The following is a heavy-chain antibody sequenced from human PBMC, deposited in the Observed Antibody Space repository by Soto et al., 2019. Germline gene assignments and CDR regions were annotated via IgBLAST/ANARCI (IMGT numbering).Heavy chain of an antibody. CDR1: GYTFTSYG. V-gene: IGHV1-18*01. J-gene: IGHJ5*02. CDR2: ISAYNGNT. Sequence: ASVKVSCKASGYTFTSYGISWVRQAPGQGLEWMGWISAYNGNTNYAQKLQGRVTMTTDTSTSTAYMELRSLRSDDTAVYYCARIKGNSSGCSNCFDPGAREPWSPSPQ. CDR3: ARIKGNSSGCSNCFDP. D-gene: IGHD6-19*01.